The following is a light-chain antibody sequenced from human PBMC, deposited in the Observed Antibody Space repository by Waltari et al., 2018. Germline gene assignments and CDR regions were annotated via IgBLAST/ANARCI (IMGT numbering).Light chain of an antibody. V-gene: IGLV2-14*01. CDR1: SSDVGGYNY. CDR3: CSFTSRSTWV. CDR2: DVS. Sequence: QSALTQPASVSGSPGQSITISCTGTSSDVGGYNYGSWYQQHPGKVPKLLIFDVSNRPSGVSNRFSGSKSGNPASLTISGLQAEDESDYYCCSFTSRSTWVFGGGTKLTVL. J-gene: IGLJ3*02.